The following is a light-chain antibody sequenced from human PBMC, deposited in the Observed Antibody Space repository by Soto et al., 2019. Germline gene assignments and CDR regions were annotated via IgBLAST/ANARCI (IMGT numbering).Light chain of an antibody. CDR3: QQYNNWPHT. CDR2: GAA. Sequence: EIVMTQSPATLSVSPGERATLSCRASQSVSSNLAWYQQKPGQAPRLLIYGAATRATGIPARFSGSGSGTEFTLTISSLQSEDFAVYYGQQYNNWPHTFGQGTKLETK. CDR1: QSVSSN. V-gene: IGKV3-15*01. J-gene: IGKJ2*01.